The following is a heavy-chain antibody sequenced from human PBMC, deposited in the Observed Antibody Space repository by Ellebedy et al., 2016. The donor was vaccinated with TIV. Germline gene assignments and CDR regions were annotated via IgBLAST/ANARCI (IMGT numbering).Heavy chain of an antibody. CDR1: GFTFSLYS. CDR2: ITSTTNII. Sequence: GESLKISCAASGFTFSLYSMNWVRQAPGKGLEWIAYITSTTNIIYYGDSVKGRFTISRDNAENSLFLQMNSLRAEDTAVYYCAREGDTAMVHGMDVWGQGTTVTVSS. CDR3: AREGDTAMVHGMDV. D-gene: IGHD5-18*01. V-gene: IGHV3-48*01. J-gene: IGHJ6*02.